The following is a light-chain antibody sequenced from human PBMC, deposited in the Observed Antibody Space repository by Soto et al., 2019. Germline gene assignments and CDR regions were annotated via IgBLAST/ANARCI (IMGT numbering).Light chain of an antibody. V-gene: IGKV1-9*01. Sequence: DIQLTQSPSFLSASVGDRVTITCRASQDINTYLAWYQQKPVKAPKLLIFAASTLQNGVPSRFSGSGSGTECTVTITSLQPEDFATYYCQQRKSYPITFGQGTRLEIK. CDR1: QDINTY. CDR3: QQRKSYPIT. CDR2: AAS. J-gene: IGKJ5*01.